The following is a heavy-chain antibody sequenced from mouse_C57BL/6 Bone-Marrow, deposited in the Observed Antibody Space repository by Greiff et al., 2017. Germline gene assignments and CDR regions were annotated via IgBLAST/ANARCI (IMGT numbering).Heavy chain of an antibody. CDR2: ISYDGSN. CDR3: ARGGSYYYGSTFDY. Sequence: VQLKESGPGLVKPSQSLSLTCSVTGYSITSGYYWNWIRQFPGNKLEWMGYISYDGSNNYNPSLKNRSSITRDTSKNQFFLKLNSVTTEDTATYYCARGGSYYYGSTFDYWGQGTTLTVSS. V-gene: IGHV3-6*01. D-gene: IGHD1-1*01. J-gene: IGHJ2*01. CDR1: GYSITSGYY.